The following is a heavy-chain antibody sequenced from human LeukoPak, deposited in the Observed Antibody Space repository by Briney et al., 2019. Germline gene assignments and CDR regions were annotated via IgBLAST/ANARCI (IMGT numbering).Heavy chain of an antibody. CDR1: GFTFSSYW. J-gene: IGHJ4*02. Sequence: PGGSLRLSCAASGFTFSSYWMHWVRQVPGKGLVWVSRINSDESSTTYADSVKGRFTISRDNAKNTLYLQMNSLRAEDTAVYYCARGLVARPGSVDYWGQGTLVTVSS. CDR3: ARGLVARPGSVDY. CDR2: INSDESST. D-gene: IGHD6-6*01. V-gene: IGHV3-74*01.